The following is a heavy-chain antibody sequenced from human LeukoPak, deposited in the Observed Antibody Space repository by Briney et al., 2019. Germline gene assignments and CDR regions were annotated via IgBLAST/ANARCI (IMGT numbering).Heavy chain of an antibody. V-gene: IGHV3-74*01. CDR2: SNSDGSST. J-gene: IGHJ4*02. CDR3: ARDLSLYCSGGSCYSLNY. D-gene: IGHD2-15*01. CDR1: GFTFSSYW. Sequence: GSLRLSCAASGFTFSSYWMHWVRQAPGRGLGWVSRSNSDGSSTSYADSVKGGFTISRDNAKNSLYLQMNSLRAEDTAVYYCARDLSLYCSGGSCYSLNYWGQGTLVTVSS.